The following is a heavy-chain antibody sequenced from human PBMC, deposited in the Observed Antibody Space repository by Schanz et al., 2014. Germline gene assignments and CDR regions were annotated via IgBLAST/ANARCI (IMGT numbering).Heavy chain of an antibody. CDR1: GFTFSTYA. J-gene: IGHJ4*02. Sequence: EVQLVESGGDFVQPGGSLRLSCAASGFTFSTYAMNWVRQAPGKGLEWVSSISGSAGFTYYADSVQGRFTISRDNSKNTLYLQMNSLRTEDTAVYFCAKSYDTSGYSGFDYWGQGTLVTVSS. D-gene: IGHD3-22*01. V-gene: IGHV3-23*04. CDR2: ISGSAGFT. CDR3: AKSYDTSGYSGFDY.